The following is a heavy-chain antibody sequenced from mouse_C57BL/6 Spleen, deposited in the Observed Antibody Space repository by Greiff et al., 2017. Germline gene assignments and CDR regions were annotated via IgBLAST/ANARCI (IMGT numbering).Heavy chain of an antibody. J-gene: IGHJ4*01. CDR2: IYPGSGST. CDR3: ARERIYYCSSYGDYAMDY. Sequence: QVQLQQSGAELVKPGASVKMSCKASGYTFTSYWITWVKQRPGQGLEWIGDIYPGSGSTKYNEKFKSKATLTVDTTSSTAYLQLSSLTSEDSAVYYCARERIYYCSSYGDYAMDYWGQGTSVTVSS. D-gene: IGHD1-1*01. V-gene: IGHV1-55*01. CDR1: GYTFTSYW.